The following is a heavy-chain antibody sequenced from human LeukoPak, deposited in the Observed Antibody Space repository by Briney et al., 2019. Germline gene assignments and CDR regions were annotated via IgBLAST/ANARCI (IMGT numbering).Heavy chain of an antibody. D-gene: IGHD3-3*01. CDR3: ASSYYDFWSGYYTGFGWFDP. CDR1: GGSISSSSYC. J-gene: IGHJ5*02. V-gene: IGHV4-39*01. Sequence: SETLSLTCTVSGGSISSSSYCWGWIRQPPGKGLEWIGSIYYSGSTYYNPSLKSRVTISVDTSKNQFSLKLSSVTAADTAVYYCASSYYDFWSGYYTGFGWFDPWGQGTLVTVSS. CDR2: IYYSGST.